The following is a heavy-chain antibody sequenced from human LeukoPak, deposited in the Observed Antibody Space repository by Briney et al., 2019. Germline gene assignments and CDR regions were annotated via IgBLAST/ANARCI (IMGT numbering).Heavy chain of an antibody. CDR3: AKGYHYFDY. Sequence: SETLSLTCAVYGGSFSGYYWSWIRQPPGKGLEWIGEINHSGSTNYNPSLKSRVTISVDTSKNQFSLKLSSVTAADTAVYYCAKGYHYFDYWGQGTLVSVSS. V-gene: IGHV4-34*01. CDR2: INHSGST. J-gene: IGHJ4*02. CDR1: GGSFSGYY.